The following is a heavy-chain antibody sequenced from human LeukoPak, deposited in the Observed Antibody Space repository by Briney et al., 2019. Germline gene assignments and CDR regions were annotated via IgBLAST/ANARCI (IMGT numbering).Heavy chain of an antibody. CDR3: ARASWVSTTDAVR. D-gene: IGHD1-14*01. J-gene: IGHJ4*02. CDR2: INGET. Sequence: GGSLRLSCAASGLSFSSFAMSWVRQGPARGLEWVSSINGETFYADSVKGRFTLYSDSSRNTVYFQLNNLRVEDTAIYYCARASWVSTTDAVRWGQGTLVTVSS. V-gene: IGHV3-23*01. CDR1: GLSFSSFA.